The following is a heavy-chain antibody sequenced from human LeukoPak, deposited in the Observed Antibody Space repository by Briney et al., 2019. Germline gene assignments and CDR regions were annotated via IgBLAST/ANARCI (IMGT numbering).Heavy chain of an antibody. CDR3: SRDSLSSCGGDCYSGLDV. CDR1: GFTLSSYS. D-gene: IGHD2-21*02. V-gene: IGHV3-48*04. Sequence: PGGSLRLSCITSGFTLSSYSMNWVRQAPGKGLEWVSYITGSSSATFYADSVKGRFTISRDNAKNTLYLQMNSLRAEDTAVYYCSRDSLSSCGGDCYSGLDVWGQGTTVTVSS. J-gene: IGHJ6*02. CDR2: ITGSSSAT.